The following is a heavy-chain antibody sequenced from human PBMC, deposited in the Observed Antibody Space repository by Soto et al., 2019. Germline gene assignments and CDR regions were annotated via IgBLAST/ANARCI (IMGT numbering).Heavy chain of an antibody. CDR2: INGGNGNI. CDR3: ASSFSVPAARGY. Sequence: QVQLVQSGAEVKKPGASVKVSCKASGYTFTSYAMHWVRQAPGQRLQWMGWINGGNGNIRYSQKLQGRVTITKDTSASTADMELSSLRSEDTAVYYCASSFSVPAARGYWGQGTLVTVSS. J-gene: IGHJ4*02. CDR1: GYTFTSYA. V-gene: IGHV1-3*01. D-gene: IGHD2-2*01.